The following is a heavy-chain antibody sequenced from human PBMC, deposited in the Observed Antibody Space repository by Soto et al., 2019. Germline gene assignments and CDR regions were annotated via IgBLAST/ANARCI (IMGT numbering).Heavy chain of an antibody. CDR3: ARDAPEGSSGWYDY. V-gene: IGHV4-4*07. J-gene: IGHJ4*02. CDR2: IYTSGST. Sequence: QVQLQESGPGLVKPSETLSLTCTVSGGSISSYYWSWIRQPAGKGLEWIGRIYTSGSTNYNPSLKSRVTMSVDTSKNQFSLKLSSVTAADTAVYYCARDAPEGSSGWYDYWGQGTLVTVSS. CDR1: GGSISSYY. D-gene: IGHD6-19*01.